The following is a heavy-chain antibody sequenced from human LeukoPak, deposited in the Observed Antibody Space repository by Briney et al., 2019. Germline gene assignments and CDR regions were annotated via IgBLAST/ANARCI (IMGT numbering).Heavy chain of an antibody. CDR3: AIDPPEPLYGIDY. CDR2: INPNSGGT. J-gene: IGHJ4*02. V-gene: IGHV1-2*02. Sequence: ASVKVSCKASGYTFTGYYMHWVRQAPGQGLEWMGWINPNSGGTKYAQKFQGRVTMTWDTSISTAYMELSRLTSDDTAVYYCAIDPPEPLYGIDYWGQGTLVTVSS. D-gene: IGHD4-17*01. CDR1: GYTFTGYY.